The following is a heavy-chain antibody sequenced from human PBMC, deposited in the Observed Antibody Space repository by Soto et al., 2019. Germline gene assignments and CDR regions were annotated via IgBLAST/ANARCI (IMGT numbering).Heavy chain of an antibody. CDR3: ARATRTPGDC. CDR2: ISPYNGDT. D-gene: IGHD2-2*01. J-gene: IGHJ4*02. V-gene: IGHV1-18*04. CDR1: GYTCTSFG. Sequence: QVQLVQSGGEVKKPGASVKVSCKASGYTCTSFGISWVRQAPGQGLEWMGWISPYNGDTNYAQKFQGRVTMTTDTSTNITYMELRSLRSDDTAVSYCARATRTPGDCWGQGTLVTVSS.